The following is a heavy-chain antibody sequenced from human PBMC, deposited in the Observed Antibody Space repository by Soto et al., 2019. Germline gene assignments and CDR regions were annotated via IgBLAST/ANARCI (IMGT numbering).Heavy chain of an antibody. Sequence: GESLKISCAASGFTFSSYAMRWVRQAPGKRLEWVSAISGSGGSTYYADSVTGRFTISRDKSKNTLYLQMNSLRAAATAVYYCSKTTTVTTWYFDLWGRGTLVTVSS. D-gene: IGHD4-4*01. CDR3: SKTTTVTTWYFDL. CDR1: GFTFSSYA. CDR2: ISGSGGST. J-gene: IGHJ2*01. V-gene: IGHV3-23*01.